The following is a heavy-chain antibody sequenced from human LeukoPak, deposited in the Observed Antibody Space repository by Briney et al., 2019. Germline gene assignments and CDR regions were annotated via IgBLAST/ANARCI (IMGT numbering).Heavy chain of an antibody. Sequence: GGSLRLSCAASGFTFSSYGMHWVRQAPGKGRELGAFIRYDGSNTYYADSVKGRFTISRDNSKNTLYLQMNSLRAEDTAVYYCARGTRIVVSSFDYWGQGPLVTVSS. V-gene: IGHV3-30*02. CDR1: GFTFSSYG. J-gene: IGHJ4*02. CDR3: ARGTRIVVSSFDY. CDR2: IRYDGSNT. D-gene: IGHD3-22*01.